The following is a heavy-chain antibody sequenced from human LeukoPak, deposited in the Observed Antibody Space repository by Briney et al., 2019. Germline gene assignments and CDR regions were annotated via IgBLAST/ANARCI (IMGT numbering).Heavy chain of an antibody. CDR1: GGSISSSSYY. V-gene: IGHV4-39*01. J-gene: IGHJ4*02. Sequence: SETLSLTCTVYGGSISSSSYYWGWIRQPPGKGLEWIGSIYYSGSTYYNPSLKSRVTISVDTSKNQFSLKLSSVTAADTAVYYCASLYDSSGSSSDYWGQGTLVTVSS. CDR3: ASLYDSSGSSSDY. D-gene: IGHD3-22*01. CDR2: IYYSGST.